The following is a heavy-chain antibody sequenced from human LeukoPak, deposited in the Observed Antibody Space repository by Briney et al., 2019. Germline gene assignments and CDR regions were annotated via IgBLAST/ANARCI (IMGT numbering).Heavy chain of an antibody. D-gene: IGHD2-21*02. V-gene: IGHV4-4*07. Sequence: PSETLPLTCTVSGGSISSYYWSWIRQPAGKGLEWIGRIYTSGSTNYNPSLKSRVTMSVDTSKNQFSLKLSSVTAADTAVYYCARALPITYCGGDCYSYFDYWGQGTLVTVSS. J-gene: IGHJ4*02. CDR3: ARALPITYCGGDCYSYFDY. CDR2: IYTSGST. CDR1: GGSISSYY.